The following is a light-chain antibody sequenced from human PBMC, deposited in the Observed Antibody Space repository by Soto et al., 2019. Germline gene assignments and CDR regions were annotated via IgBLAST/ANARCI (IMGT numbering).Light chain of an antibody. CDR2: GAS. V-gene: IGKV3-20*01. CDR3: QQYAISWT. CDR1: QSVSSNH. J-gene: IGKJ1*01. Sequence: ESVLTQSPGTLSLSPRERAILSCRASQSVSSNHLAWYQQKPGQAPRLLMYGASNRATGIPDRFSGSGSGTDFTLTISRLGPEDFAVYYCQQYAISWTFGQGTKVDIK.